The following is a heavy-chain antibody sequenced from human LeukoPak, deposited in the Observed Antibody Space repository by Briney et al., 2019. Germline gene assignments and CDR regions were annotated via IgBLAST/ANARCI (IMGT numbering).Heavy chain of an antibody. D-gene: IGHD2-2*01. J-gene: IGHJ5*02. Sequence: ASVKVSCKASGYTFTGYYMHWVRQAPGQGLEWMGWINPNSGGTNYAQKFQGRVTMTRDTSISTAYMELSRLRSDDTAVYYCARGGWSRYCSSTSCYAGQQNWFDPWGQGTLVTVSS. CDR2: INPNSGGT. CDR3: ARGGWSRYCSSTSCYAGQQNWFDP. CDR1: GYTFTGYY. V-gene: IGHV1-2*02.